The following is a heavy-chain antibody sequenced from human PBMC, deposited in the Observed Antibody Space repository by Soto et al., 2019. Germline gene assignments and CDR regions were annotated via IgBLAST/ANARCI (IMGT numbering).Heavy chain of an antibody. CDR3: ARGIAVAGTPVGYYYYYYGMDV. D-gene: IGHD6-19*01. CDR1: GGSISSSSYY. Sequence: SETLSLTCTVSGGSISSSSYYWGWIRQPPGKGLEWIGSIYYSGSTYYNPSLKSRVTISVDTSKNQFSLKLSSVTAADTAVYYCARGIAVAGTPVGYYYYYYGMDVWGQGTTVTVSS. V-gene: IGHV4-39*01. J-gene: IGHJ6*02. CDR2: IYYSGST.